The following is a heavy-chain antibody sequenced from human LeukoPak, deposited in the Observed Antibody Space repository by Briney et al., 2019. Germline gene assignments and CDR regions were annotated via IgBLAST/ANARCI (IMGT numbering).Heavy chain of an antibody. D-gene: IGHD5-12*01. V-gene: IGHV1-2*02. Sequence: ASVKVSCKTSGYTFTGYYMHWVRQAPGQGLEWMGWINPKSGDTNYAQKFQGRVTMTRDTSISTAYMELSRLGFDDTAVYYCARVGPGYGGYDYVDYWGQGTQVTVSS. J-gene: IGHJ4*02. CDR2: INPKSGDT. CDR1: GYTFTGYY. CDR3: ARVGPGYGGYDYVDY.